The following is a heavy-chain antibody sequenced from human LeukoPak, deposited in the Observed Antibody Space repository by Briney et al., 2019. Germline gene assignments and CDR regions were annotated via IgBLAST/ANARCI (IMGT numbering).Heavy chain of an antibody. V-gene: IGHV4-59*12. CDR1: GGSISSYY. Sequence: PSETLSLTCTVSGGSISSYYWSWIRQPPGKGLEWIGSIFYSGSTYYSPSLTSRVSMSVDTSRSQFSLILRSVTAADTAVYYCARVYSSSIVRYFDYWGQGTLVTVSS. CDR3: ARVYSSSIVRYFDY. D-gene: IGHD6-6*01. CDR2: IFYSGST. J-gene: IGHJ4*02.